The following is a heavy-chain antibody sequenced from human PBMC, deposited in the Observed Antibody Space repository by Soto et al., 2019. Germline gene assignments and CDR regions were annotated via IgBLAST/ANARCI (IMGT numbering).Heavy chain of an antibody. J-gene: IGHJ4*02. CDR2: ISGSGGST. CDR1: GFTFSDYV. Sequence: EVQLLESGGSLVQPGGSLRLSCAASGFTFSDYVRNWVRQAPGKGLEWVAVISGSGGSTSYADSVKGRFTISRDNPKNTLYLQMNSLRDEDTAVYYCARVERFDCWGQGTLVIFSA. CDR3: ARVERFDC. V-gene: IGHV3-23*01.